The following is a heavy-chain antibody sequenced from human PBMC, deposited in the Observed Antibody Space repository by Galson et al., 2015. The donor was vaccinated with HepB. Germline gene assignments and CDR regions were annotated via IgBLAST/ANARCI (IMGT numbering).Heavy chain of an antibody. J-gene: IGHJ6*02. CDR2: VSSGSTGK. CDR1: GFSFTSHS. V-gene: IGHV3-48*01. CDR3: ARNPSSYDYYSMDV. Sequence: SLRLSCANSGFSFTSHSMNWVRQAPGKGLEWVAYVSSGSTGKYYADSVKGRFTISRDNAKSSLYLYMNDLRAEDTAVDYCARNPSSYDYYSMDVWGQGTTVIVSS.